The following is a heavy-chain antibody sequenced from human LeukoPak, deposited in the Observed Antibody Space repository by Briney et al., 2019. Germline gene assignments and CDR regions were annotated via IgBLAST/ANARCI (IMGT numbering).Heavy chain of an antibody. CDR3: AKSRDWFSNWFDP. Sequence: GRSLRLSCAASGFTFSSYGMHWVRQAPGKGLEWVAVISYDGSNKYYAYSVKGRFTISRDNSKNTLYLQMNSLRAEDTAVYYCAKSRDWFSNWFDPWGQGTLVTVSS. D-gene: IGHD3-9*01. J-gene: IGHJ5*02. CDR1: GFTFSSYG. V-gene: IGHV3-30*18. CDR2: ISYDGSNK.